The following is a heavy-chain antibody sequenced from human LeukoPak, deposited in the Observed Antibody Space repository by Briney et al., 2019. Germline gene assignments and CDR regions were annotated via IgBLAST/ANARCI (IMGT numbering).Heavy chain of an antibody. CDR3: ARAAYYGSQTGFQH. CDR2: ISSSSYI. D-gene: IGHD3-10*01. Sequence: GGSLRLSCAASGFTFSSYSMNWVRQAPGKGLEWVSSISSSSYIYYADSVKGRFTISRDNAKNSLYLQMNSLRAEDTAVYYCARAAYYGSQTGFQHWGQGTLVTVSS. CDR1: GFTFSSYS. V-gene: IGHV3-21*01. J-gene: IGHJ1*01.